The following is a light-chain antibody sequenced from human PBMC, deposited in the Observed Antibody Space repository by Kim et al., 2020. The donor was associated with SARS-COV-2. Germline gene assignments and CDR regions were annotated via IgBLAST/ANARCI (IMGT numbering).Light chain of an antibody. V-gene: IGKV1-8*01. Sequence: ASTGERSTITCRASQGVNIYLAWYQQQPGEAPRLLIHASSTLHRGVPPRFTGSGAGTDFTLTINSLQSEDFATYYCQQYYTYPLTFGGGTKVDIK. CDR2: ASS. CDR1: QGVNIY. CDR3: QQYYTYPLT. J-gene: IGKJ4*01.